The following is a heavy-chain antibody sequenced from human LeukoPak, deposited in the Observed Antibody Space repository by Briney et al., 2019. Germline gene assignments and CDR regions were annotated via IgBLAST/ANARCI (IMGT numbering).Heavy chain of an antibody. CDR1: GFTFSSYA. V-gene: IGHV3-23*01. CDR2: IGGAGAGT. CDR3: AKGGGPGDYWTEFDY. D-gene: IGHD3/OR15-3a*01. Sequence: GGSLRLSCAASGFTFSSYAMSWVRQAPGKGLEWVSTIGGAGAGTHYADSVKGRFTISRDNSKNTLYLQMSSRRAEDTAVYYCAKGGGPGDYWTEFDYWGQGTLVTVSS. J-gene: IGHJ4*02.